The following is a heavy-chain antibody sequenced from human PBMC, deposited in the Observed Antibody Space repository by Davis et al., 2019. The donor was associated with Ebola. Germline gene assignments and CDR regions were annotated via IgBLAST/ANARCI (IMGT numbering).Heavy chain of an antibody. CDR1: GFTFSSYA. CDR3: ARDLRYCSGGSCYNYYYGMDV. V-gene: IGHV3-11*04. CDR2: ISSSGSTI. Sequence: GGSLRLSCAASGFTFSSYAMSWIRQAPGKGLEWVSYISSSGSTIYYADSVKGRFTISRDNAKNSLYLQMNSLRAEDTAVYYCARDLRYCSGGSCYNYYYGMDVWGQGTTVTVSS. D-gene: IGHD2-15*01. J-gene: IGHJ6*02.